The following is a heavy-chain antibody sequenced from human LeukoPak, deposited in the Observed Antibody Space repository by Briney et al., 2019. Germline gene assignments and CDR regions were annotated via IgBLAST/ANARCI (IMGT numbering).Heavy chain of an antibody. Sequence: PSETLSLTCTVSGGSISSYYWSWLRQPPGKGLEWIGYIYYSGTTNYNPSLKSRVTISVDTSKNQFSLKLSSVTAADTAVYYCARGVYVAAAQYGYWGQGTLVSVSS. V-gene: IGHV4-59*01. CDR3: ARGVYVAAAQYGY. J-gene: IGHJ4*02. CDR1: GGSISSYY. CDR2: IYYSGTT. D-gene: IGHD6-13*01.